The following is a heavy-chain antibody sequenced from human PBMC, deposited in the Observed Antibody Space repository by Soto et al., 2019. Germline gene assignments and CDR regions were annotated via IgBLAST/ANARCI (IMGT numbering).Heavy chain of an antibody. J-gene: IGHJ5*02. Sequence: GGSLRLSCTVSGFAFRHNYLTWIRQAPGKGLEWLSYINTGGSPAYYADSVKGRSPISTDIAKKSLYLQMDSLRADDTGVYYCATGGIYYETWGQGTLLTASS. CDR3: ATGGIYYET. V-gene: IGHV3-11*01. D-gene: IGHD1-26*01. CDR1: GFAFRHNY. CDR2: INTGGSPA.